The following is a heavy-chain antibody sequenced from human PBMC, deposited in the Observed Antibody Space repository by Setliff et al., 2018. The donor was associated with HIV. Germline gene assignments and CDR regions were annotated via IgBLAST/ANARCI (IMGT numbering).Heavy chain of an antibody. CDR1: GYSISSGYY. CDR2: VFYSGNT. Sequence: SETLSLTCTVSGYSISSGYYWGWIRQPPGKGLEWVGSVFYSGNTYYNPSLKSRVTISLDTSKNQFSLKLSSVTAADTAGYYCARADYCDYWGQGTLVTVSS. J-gene: IGHJ4*02. CDR3: ARADYCDY. V-gene: IGHV4-38-2*02.